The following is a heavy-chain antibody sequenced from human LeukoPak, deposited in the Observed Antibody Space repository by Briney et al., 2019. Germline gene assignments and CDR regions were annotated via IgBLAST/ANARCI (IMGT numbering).Heavy chain of an antibody. CDR1: GITFSSDA. CDR2: MKYDGSEE. CDR3: ARDFGTGSGTSAFDI. D-gene: IGHD3-10*01. Sequence: GGSLRLSCAASGITFSSDAMSWVRQAPGKGLEWVANMKYDGSEEWYEDSVKGRFTISRDNAKNSLYLQMNSLRAEDTALYYCARDFGTGSGTSAFDIWGQGTKVTVSS. V-gene: IGHV3-7*01. J-gene: IGHJ3*02.